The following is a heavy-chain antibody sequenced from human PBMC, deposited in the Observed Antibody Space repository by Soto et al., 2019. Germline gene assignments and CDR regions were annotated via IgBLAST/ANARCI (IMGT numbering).Heavy chain of an antibody. CDR1: GGSFSGYY. V-gene: IGHV4-34*01. D-gene: IGHD6-6*01. CDR3: ARDQGYCSSSRLGGTDR. J-gene: IGHJ5*02. CDR2: INHSGST. Sequence: QVQLQQWGAGLLKPSETLSLTCAVYGGSFSGYYWSWIRLPPGTGLEWIGEINHSGSTNYNPSLNSRVTISVDRSKNQFSLKLSSVTAADTAVYYCARDQGYCSSSRLGGTDRWGQGTLVTVSS.